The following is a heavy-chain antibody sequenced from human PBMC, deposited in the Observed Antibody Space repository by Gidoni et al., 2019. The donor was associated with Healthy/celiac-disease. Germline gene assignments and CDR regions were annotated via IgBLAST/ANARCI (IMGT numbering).Heavy chain of an antibody. J-gene: IGHJ4*02. CDR3: AREGNRRDGYKKTADY. D-gene: IGHD5-12*01. CDR2: ISSSSSTI. CDR1: GFTFRSYS. V-gene: IGHV3-48*01. Sequence: EVQLVASGGGLVQPGWSLRLSCAASGFTFRSYSMNWVRQATGKGLEWFSYISSSSSTIYNADAVKGRCTISRDNAKNSLFMQMNSLRAEDTAVYDCAREGNRRDGYKKTADYWGQGTLVTVSS.